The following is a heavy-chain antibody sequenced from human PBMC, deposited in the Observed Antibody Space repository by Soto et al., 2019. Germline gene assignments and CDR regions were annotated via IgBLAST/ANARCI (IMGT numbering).Heavy chain of an antibody. D-gene: IGHD2-2*01. CDR1: GFTFSSYA. J-gene: IGHJ4*02. V-gene: IGHV3-23*01. CDR3: ARPQAEGIVVVPAVFDY. Sequence: GGSLRLSCAASGFTFSSYAMSWVRQAPGKGLEWVSAISGSGGSTYYADSVKGRFTISRDNSKNTLYLQMNSLRAEDTAVYYCARPQAEGIVVVPAVFDYWGQGALVTVSS. CDR2: ISGSGGST.